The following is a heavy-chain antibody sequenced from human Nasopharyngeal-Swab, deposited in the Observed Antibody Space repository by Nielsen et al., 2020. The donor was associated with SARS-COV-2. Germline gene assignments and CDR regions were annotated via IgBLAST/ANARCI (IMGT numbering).Heavy chain of an antibody. CDR3: ARVGGLWSAGFYYYYMDV. D-gene: IGHD3-3*01. V-gene: IGHV4-30-4*01. J-gene: IGHJ6*03. CDR2: IYYSGST. Sequence: WIRQPRGKGLEWIGYIYYSGSTYYNPSLKSRVTISVDTSKNQFSLKLSSVTAADTAVYYCARVGGLWSAGFYYYYMDVWGKGTTVTVSS.